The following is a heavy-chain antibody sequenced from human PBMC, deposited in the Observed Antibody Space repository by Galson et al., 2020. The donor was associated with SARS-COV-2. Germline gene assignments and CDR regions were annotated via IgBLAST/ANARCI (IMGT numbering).Heavy chain of an antibody. CDR3: AKRSGSGSNYFDY. D-gene: IGHD3-10*01. Sequence: GGSLRLSCAASGFAFSGDGMHWVRQAPGKGLEWVAFIQYDGRSKYYADSVKGRFTMSRDNSKNTLYLQMNSLRHEDTAVYYCAKRSGSGSNYFDYWGQGTLVTVSS. CDR2: IQYDGRSK. J-gene: IGHJ4*02. CDR1: GFAFSGDG. V-gene: IGHV3-30*02.